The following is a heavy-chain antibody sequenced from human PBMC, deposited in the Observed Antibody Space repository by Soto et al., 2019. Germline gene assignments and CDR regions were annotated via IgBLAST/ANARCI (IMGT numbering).Heavy chain of an antibody. CDR2: IKSKTDGATT. V-gene: IGHV3-15*01. CDR1: GFTFSNAW. J-gene: IGHJ3*02. Sequence: EVQLVESGGGLGKPGGSLRLSCAASGFTFSNAWMSWVRQAPGKGLEWAGRIKSKTDGATTDYAAPVKGRFTISRDDSKNTLSLQINSLKTSETAVSYCPTVPYCSGGSGYSVAFDIWGHGTIVTVAS. D-gene: IGHD2-15*01. CDR3: PTVPYCSGGSGYSVAFDI.